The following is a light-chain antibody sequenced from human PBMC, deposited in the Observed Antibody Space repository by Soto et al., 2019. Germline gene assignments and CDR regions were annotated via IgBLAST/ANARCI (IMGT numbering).Light chain of an antibody. Sequence: EVVLTQSPATLSLSPGESATLSCRASQSVSSYLAWYQQKPGQGPRLLIYDASNRATGVSARFSGSGSGTDFTLTISSLETEDFGVYYCHQRSSWPRGSFGQGTKVEIK. CDR1: QSVSSY. CDR3: HQRSSWPRGS. CDR2: DAS. V-gene: IGKV3-11*01. J-gene: IGKJ1*01.